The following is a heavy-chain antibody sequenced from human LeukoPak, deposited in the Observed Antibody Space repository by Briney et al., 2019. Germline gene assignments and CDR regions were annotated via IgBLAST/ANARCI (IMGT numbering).Heavy chain of an antibody. V-gene: IGHV1-46*01. Sequence: ASVKVSCKASGYTFTSYYMHWVRQAPGQGLEWMGIINPSGGSTSYAQKFQGRVTMTRDTSTSTVYMELSSLRSEDTAVYYCARDYYGSGSYQYGDYWGQGTLVTVSS. J-gene: IGHJ4*02. CDR2: INPSGGST. D-gene: IGHD3-10*01. CDR1: GYTFTSYY. CDR3: ARDYYGSGSYQYGDY.